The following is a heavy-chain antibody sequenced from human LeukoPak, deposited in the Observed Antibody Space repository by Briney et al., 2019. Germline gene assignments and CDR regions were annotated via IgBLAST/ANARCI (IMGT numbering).Heavy chain of an antibody. Sequence: PSETLSLTCTVSGGSFSSYYWSWIRQPPGKGLEWIGYNYYSGITNYNPSLKSRVIISVDTSKNQFSLKLSSVTAADTAVYYCARDRIAAAGTMDYWGQGTLVTVSS. CDR3: ARDRIAAAGTMDY. CDR2: NYYSGIT. D-gene: IGHD6-13*01. CDR1: GGSFSSYY. V-gene: IGHV4-59*12. J-gene: IGHJ4*02.